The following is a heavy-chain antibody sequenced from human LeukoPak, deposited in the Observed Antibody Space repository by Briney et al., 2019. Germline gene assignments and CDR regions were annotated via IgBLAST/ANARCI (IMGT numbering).Heavy chain of an antibody. J-gene: IGHJ4*02. V-gene: IGHV4-39*01. CDR3: ATYLYDILTGYYPTHDY. CDR1: GGSISSGSYY. D-gene: IGHD3-9*01. Sequence: SETLSLTCTVSGGSISSGSYYWGWIRQPPGKGLEWIGSIYYSGSTYYNPSLKSRVTISVDTSKNQFSLKLSSVTAADTAVYYCATYLYDILTGYYPTHDYWGQGTLVTVSS. CDR2: IYYSGST.